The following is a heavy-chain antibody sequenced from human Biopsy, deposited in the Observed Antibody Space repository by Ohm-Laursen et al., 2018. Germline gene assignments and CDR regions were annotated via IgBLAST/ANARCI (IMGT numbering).Heavy chain of an antibody. J-gene: IGHJ3*01. D-gene: IGHD3-16*01. Sequence: SVKVSCQGSGYAVNDYFLHWLRQAPGQGPEWLGWISPNSGGTNYAQKFQGRVTMTTDTSTSTAYLELRRLISDDTAVYYCARDIMNRIAGLVARSDVFDVWGQGTLVTVSS. CDR3: ARDIMNRIAGLVARSDVFDV. CDR2: ISPNSGGT. V-gene: IGHV1-2*02. CDR1: GYAVNDYF.